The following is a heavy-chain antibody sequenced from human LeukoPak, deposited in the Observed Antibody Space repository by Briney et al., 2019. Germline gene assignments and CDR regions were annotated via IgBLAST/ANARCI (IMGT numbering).Heavy chain of an antibody. CDR2: INPNSGGT. J-gene: IGHJ4*02. CDR3: ARGVVVPAAMGMYYFDY. Sequence: ASVKVSCKASGYTFTGYYMHWVRQAPGQGLEWMGWINPNSGGTNYAQKFQGRVTMTRDTSISTAYMELSRLRSDDTAVYYCARGVVVPAAMGMYYFDYWGQGTLVTVSS. V-gene: IGHV1-2*02. D-gene: IGHD2-2*01. CDR1: GYTFTGYY.